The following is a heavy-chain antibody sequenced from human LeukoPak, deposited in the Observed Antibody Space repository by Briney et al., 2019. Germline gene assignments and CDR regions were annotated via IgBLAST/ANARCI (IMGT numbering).Heavy chain of an antibody. CDR1: GFTFSSYS. J-gene: IGHJ4*02. Sequence: PGGSLRISCAASGFTFSSYSMNWVRQAPGKGLEWVSSISSSSSYIYYADSVKGRFTISRDNAKNSLYLQMNSLRAEDTAVYYCARESAMKGHEDRHALRAQTDWGQGTLVTVSS. CDR2: ISSSSSYI. V-gene: IGHV3-21*01. CDR3: ARESAMKGHEDRHALRAQTD. D-gene: IGHD2-2*01.